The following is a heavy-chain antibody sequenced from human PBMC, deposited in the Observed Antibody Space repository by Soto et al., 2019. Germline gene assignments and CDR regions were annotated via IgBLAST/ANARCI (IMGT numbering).Heavy chain of an antibody. CDR2: INPNSGGT. Sequence: GALGKVSCKASGYNFTGYYMHGVRQAPGQGLEWMGWINPNSGGTNYAQKFQGWVTMTRDTSISTAYMELSRLRSDDTAVYYCARVSAAADYYYYGMDVWGQGTTVTVSS. CDR3: ARVSAAADYYYYGMDV. D-gene: IGHD6-13*01. V-gene: IGHV1-2*04. J-gene: IGHJ6*02. CDR1: GYNFTGYY.